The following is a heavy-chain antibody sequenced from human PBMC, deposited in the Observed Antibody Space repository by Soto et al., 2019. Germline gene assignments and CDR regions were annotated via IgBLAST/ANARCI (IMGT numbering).Heavy chain of an antibody. J-gene: IGHJ5*02. CDR2: MNPNSGNT. V-gene: IGHV1-8*01. CDR1: GYTFTSYD. Sequence: QVQLVQSGAEVKNPGASVKVSCKASGYTFTSYDINWVRQATGQGLEWMGWMNPNSGNTDYAQKFQGRVTMTRNTSISTAYMELSSLRSEDTAVYYCARERSAAGAGWFDPWGQGTLVTVSS. D-gene: IGHD6-13*01. CDR3: ARERSAAGAGWFDP.